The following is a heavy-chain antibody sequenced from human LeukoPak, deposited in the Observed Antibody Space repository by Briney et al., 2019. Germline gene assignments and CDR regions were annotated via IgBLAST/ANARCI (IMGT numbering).Heavy chain of an antibody. CDR3: ASTIFEGFDP. CDR1: GFTFDDYG. J-gene: IGHJ5*02. CDR2: INWNGGST. Sequence: GGSLRLSCAASGFTFDDYGMNWVRQAPGKGLEWVSGINWNGGSTGYADSVKGRFTISRDNAKNSPYLQMNSLRAEDTALYYCASTIFEGFDPWGQGTLVTVSS. V-gene: IGHV3-20*04. D-gene: IGHD3-3*01.